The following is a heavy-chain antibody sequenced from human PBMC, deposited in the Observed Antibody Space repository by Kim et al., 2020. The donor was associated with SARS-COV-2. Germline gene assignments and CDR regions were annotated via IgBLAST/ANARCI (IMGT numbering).Heavy chain of an antibody. J-gene: IGHJ4*02. CDR3: ARVKDSYFDY. V-gene: IGHV4-59*01. Sequence: STNYNPSLKSRGTISVDTSKKQVSLKRSAVTAADTAVYYCARVKDSYFDYWGQGTLVTVSS. CDR2: ST.